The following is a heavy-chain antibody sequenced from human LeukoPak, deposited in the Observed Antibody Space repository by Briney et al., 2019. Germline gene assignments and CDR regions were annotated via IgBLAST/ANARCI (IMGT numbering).Heavy chain of an antibody. D-gene: IGHD3-3*01. CDR2: IYYSGST. J-gene: IGHJ4*02. CDR1: GGSVSSIYYN. CDR3: ARQPYYDFWSGYYLTFDY. V-gene: IGHV4-39*01. Sequence: SDTLSLTCTVSGGSVSSIYYNWGWIRQPPGKGLDWIGSIYYSGSTYYNPSLKSRVTISVDTSKNQFSLKLRSVTAADTAVYYCARQPYYDFWSGYYLTFDYWGQGTLVTVSS.